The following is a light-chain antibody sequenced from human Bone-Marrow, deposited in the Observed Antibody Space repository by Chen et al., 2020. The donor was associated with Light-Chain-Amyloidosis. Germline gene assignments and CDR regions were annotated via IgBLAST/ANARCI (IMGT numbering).Light chain of an antibody. V-gene: IGLV2-23*02. CDR1: SSDVGNYKF. Sequence: QSALTQPASVPGSPGQSISISCTGTSSDVGNYKFVSWYQQYSGKAPKLMIYEVSKRPSGISDRFSGSKSGNTASLTISGLQTEDEADYYCCSYATGGTFVFGGGTKLTVL. J-gene: IGLJ2*01. CDR2: EVS. CDR3: CSYATGGTFV.